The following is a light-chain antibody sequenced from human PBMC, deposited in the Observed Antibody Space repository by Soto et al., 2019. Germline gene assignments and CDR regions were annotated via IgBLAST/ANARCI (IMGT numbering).Light chain of an antibody. J-gene: IGKJ1*01. V-gene: IGKV3-20*01. Sequence: ETVLTQSPGTLSLSPGERATLSCRASQSVSSNYLAWYQQKPGQPPRLLIYGASNRATGIPDRFSGSGSGTDFILTISRLEPEDFAVYYCQQYDSSPRTFGQGTKVEFK. CDR3: QQYDSSPRT. CDR1: QSVSSNY. CDR2: GAS.